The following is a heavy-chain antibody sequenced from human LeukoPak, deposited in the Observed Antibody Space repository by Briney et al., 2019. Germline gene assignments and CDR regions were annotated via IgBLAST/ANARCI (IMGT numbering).Heavy chain of an antibody. CDR2: IIPIFGTA. CDR1: GGTFSSYA. V-gene: IGHV1-69*05. CDR3: ARVVIAVAGYNYYYYYYMDV. Sequence: SVKVSCKASGGTFSSYAISWVRQAPGQGLEWMGGIIPIFGTANYAQKFQGRVTITTDESTSTAYMELSSLRSEETAVYYCARVVIAVAGYNYYYYYYMDVWGKGTTVTVSS. D-gene: IGHD6-19*01. J-gene: IGHJ6*03.